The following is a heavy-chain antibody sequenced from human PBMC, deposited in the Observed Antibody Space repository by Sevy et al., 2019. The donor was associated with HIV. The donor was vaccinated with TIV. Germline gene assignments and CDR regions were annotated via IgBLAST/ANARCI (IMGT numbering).Heavy chain of an antibody. V-gene: IGHV3-21*01. CDR3: ARDHGYCSGGSCYSGGY. CDR2: SSGSGDYV. Sequence: GGSLRLSCSASGFIVSSYTMIWVRQAAGRGLEWVASSSGSGDYVHYADSLKGRFTISRDNAKNLLYLQMNSLRADDTAVYYCARDHGYCSGGSCYSGGYWGQGTLVTVSS. D-gene: IGHD2-15*01. J-gene: IGHJ4*02. CDR1: GFIVSSYT.